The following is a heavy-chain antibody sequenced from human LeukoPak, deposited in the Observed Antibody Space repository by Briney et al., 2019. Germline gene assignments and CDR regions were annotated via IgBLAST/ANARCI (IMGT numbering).Heavy chain of an antibody. V-gene: IGHV4-59*08. CDR1: GGSIKSYY. D-gene: IGHD3-16*01. J-gene: IGHJ4*02. CDR3: ASVRKGLRYFDY. Sequence: SETLSLTCTVSGGSIKSYYWTWIRQPPGRGLEWIGNIYYSGITHYNPSLRSRVTISIDTSKNQFSLKMNSVTAADTAVYYCASVRKGLRYFDYWGQGTLVTVSS. CDR2: IYYSGIT.